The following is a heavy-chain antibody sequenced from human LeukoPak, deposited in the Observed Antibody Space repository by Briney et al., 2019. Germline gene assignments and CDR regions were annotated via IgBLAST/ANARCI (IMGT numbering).Heavy chain of an antibody. CDR1: GGSISNYY. Sequence: SETLSLTCTVSGGSISNYYWNWIRQPPGKGLEWIGNIYTSGSTNYNPSLKSRVTILVDTSKNQISLKVSSVTAADTAVYFCARTGRYSGSYSTWGQGTLVTVSS. CDR3: ARTGRYSGSYST. D-gene: IGHD1-26*01. CDR2: IYTSGST. J-gene: IGHJ5*02. V-gene: IGHV4-4*09.